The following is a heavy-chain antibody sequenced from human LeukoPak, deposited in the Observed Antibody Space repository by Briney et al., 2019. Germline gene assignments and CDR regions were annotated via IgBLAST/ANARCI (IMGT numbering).Heavy chain of an antibody. J-gene: IGHJ3*02. CDR1: GFTFDDYA. V-gene: IGHV3-9*01. CDR3: AREVKYQGAFDI. D-gene: IGHD2-2*01. Sequence: GGSLRLSCAASGFTFDDYAMHWVRQAPGKGLEWVSGISWNSGSIGYADSVKGRFTISRDNARNSLYLQMNSLRAEDTAVYYCAREVKYQGAFDIWGQGTMVTVSS. CDR2: ISWNSGSI.